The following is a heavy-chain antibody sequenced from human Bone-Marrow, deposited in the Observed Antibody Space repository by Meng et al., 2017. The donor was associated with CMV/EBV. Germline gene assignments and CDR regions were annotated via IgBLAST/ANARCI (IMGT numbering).Heavy chain of an antibody. V-gene: IGHV3-23*01. D-gene: IGHD1-26*01. CDR1: GLSVTDHY. Sequence: ETLSLTCVASGLSVTDHYMSWVRQAPGKGLEWVSSISGSGDSTYYADSVTGRFTISRDNSKNTLYLQMSSLRVEDTAVYYCAKEGSYNPYYFDYWGQGTLVTVSS. J-gene: IGHJ4*02. CDR2: ISGSGDST. CDR3: AKEGSYNPYYFDY.